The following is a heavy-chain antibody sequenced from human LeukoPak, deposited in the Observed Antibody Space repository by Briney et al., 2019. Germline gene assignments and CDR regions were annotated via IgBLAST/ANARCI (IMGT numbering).Heavy chain of an antibody. CDR3: ARQYSVGWRQLNEGYNWFDR. J-gene: IGHJ5*02. Sequence: PSETLSLTCTISGDSISSNDYFWAWIRQSPAEGLEWIGSIYDGGASYYNPSLTGRVIISIDTSKRQFSLRLNSVTAADTAVYYCARQYSVGWRQLNEGYNWFDRWGQGTLVTVSS. V-gene: IGHV4-39*01. CDR2: IYDGGAS. D-gene: IGHD5-24*01. CDR1: GDSISSNDYF.